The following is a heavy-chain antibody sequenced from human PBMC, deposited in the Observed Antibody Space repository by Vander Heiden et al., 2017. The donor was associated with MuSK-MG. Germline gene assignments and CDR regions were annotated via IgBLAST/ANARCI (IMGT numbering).Heavy chain of an antibody. J-gene: IGHJ5*02. CDR1: GGSFIGYY. V-gene: IGHV4-34*01. D-gene: IGHD3-22*01. CDR2: IKYGGST. CDR3: ARPNGRVKTYDSSSWWFDP. Sequence: QVQLQQWGPGLLKPSETLSLTCAVYGGSFIGYYGSWIRQPPGKGLGWIGEIKYGGSTNCSPSLKSRVTISLDTSKRQISLKLSSVTAANPAVYYCARPNGRVKTYDSSSWWFDPWGQGTPGTVAS.